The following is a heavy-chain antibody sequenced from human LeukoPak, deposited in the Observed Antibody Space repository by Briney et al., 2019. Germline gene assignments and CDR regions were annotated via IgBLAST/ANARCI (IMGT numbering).Heavy chain of an antibody. CDR2: IKPSGGST. CDR1: GYTFTSYY. D-gene: IGHD4-17*01. V-gene: IGHV1-46*01. Sequence: ASVKVSCKASGYTFTSYYMHWVRQAPGQGLEWMGIIKPSGGSTSYAQKFQGRVTMTRDTSTSTVYMELSSLRSEDTAVYYCARDIIGLGYGDYDAFDYWGQGTLVTVSS. J-gene: IGHJ4*02. CDR3: ARDIIGLGYGDYDAFDY.